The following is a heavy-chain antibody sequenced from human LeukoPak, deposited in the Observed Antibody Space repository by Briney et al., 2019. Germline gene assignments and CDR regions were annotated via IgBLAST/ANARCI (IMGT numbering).Heavy chain of an antibody. V-gene: IGHV4-59*01. CDR3: ARGGGYYGSSVLYFNY. Sequence: SETLSLTCTVSGGSINGYSWTWIRQPPGKGLEGIVYIYYTGNSYYNPSLKSPVTISVDTSKNQFSLKLSSVTAADTAVYFCARGGGYYGSSVLYFNYWGQGTLVTVSS. J-gene: IGHJ4*02. CDR1: GGSINGYS. D-gene: IGHD3-22*01. CDR2: IYYTGNS.